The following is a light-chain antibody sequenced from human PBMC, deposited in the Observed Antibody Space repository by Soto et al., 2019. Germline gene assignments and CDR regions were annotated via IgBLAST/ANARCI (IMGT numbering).Light chain of an antibody. V-gene: IGKV1-16*02. J-gene: IGKJ2*01. CDR3: QQYDTYPRT. Sequence: DLQMTQSPSSLSASVGDRVTITCRASQVITKYVAWFQQKPGKAPQSLIYATSRLQSGVPSKFSGSGSGTDFTLTISSLQPEDFATSYCQQYDTYPRTFGQGTRLEMK. CDR2: ATS. CDR1: QVITKY.